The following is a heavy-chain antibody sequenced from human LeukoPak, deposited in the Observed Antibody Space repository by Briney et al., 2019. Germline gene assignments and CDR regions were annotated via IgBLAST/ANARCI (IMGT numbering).Heavy chain of an antibody. D-gene: IGHD3-22*01. CDR3: VRFATDYYDSSGYLNY. CDR1: GGSISSGGYS. Sequence: PSQTLSLTCTVSGGSISSGGYSWSWIRQPPGKGLEWIGYIYPSGSTYYNPSLKSRVTISVDRSKNQFSLKLSSVTAADTAVYYCVRFATDYYDSSGYLNYWGQGTLVTVSS. V-gene: IGHV4-30-2*01. CDR2: IYPSGST. J-gene: IGHJ4*02.